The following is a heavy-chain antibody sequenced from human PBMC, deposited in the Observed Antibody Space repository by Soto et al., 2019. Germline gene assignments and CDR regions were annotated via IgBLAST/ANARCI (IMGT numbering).Heavy chain of an antibody. D-gene: IGHD3-22*01. Sequence: GESLKISCKGSGYSFTSYWIGWVRQMPGKGLEWMGIIYPGDSDTRYSPSFQGQVTISADKSISTAYLQWSSLKASDTAMYYCARHRRGSGYYDSSGYRRIGYYYYGMDVWGQGTTVTV. CDR1: GYSFTSYW. V-gene: IGHV5-51*01. CDR3: ARHRRGSGYYDSSGYRRIGYYYYGMDV. J-gene: IGHJ6*02. CDR2: IYPGDSDT.